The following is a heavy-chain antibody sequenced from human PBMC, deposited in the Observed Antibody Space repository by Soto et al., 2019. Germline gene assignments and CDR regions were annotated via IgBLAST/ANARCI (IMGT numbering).Heavy chain of an antibody. CDR1: GFTFSNYA. CDR2: ISGSGGST. V-gene: IGHV3-23*01. J-gene: IGHJ4*02. Sequence: VSLRLSWAASGFTFSNYAMSWVRQAPGKGLEWVSAISGSGGSTYYADSVKGRFTISRDNSKNTLYLQMNSPRAEDTAVYYCAKDRAGISDYWGQGTLVTGSS. D-gene: IGHD1-20*01. CDR3: AKDRAGISDY.